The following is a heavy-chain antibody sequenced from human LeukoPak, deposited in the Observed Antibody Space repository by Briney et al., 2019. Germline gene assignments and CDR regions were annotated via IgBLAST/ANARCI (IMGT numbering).Heavy chain of an antibody. J-gene: IGHJ4*02. CDR3: ARGEEDADY. V-gene: IGHV1-8*01. CDR2: MNPNSGNT. CDR1: GYTFTTYD. Sequence: GASVKVSCKASGYTFTTYDINWVRQATGQGLEWMGWMNPNSGNTGYAQKFQGRVTMTRDMSTSTVYMELSSLRSEDTAVYYCARGEEDADYWGQGTLVTVSS.